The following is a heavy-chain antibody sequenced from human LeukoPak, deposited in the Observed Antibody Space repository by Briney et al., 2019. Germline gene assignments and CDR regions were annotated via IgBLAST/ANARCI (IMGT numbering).Heavy chain of an antibody. D-gene: IGHD6-13*01. CDR3: ARGGSSTTIAY. Sequence: GGSLRLSCAASGFTFSDYYMSWIRQAPGKGLEWVSYISSSGNYTDYADSVKGQFTISRDSAKNSLYLQMNSLRAEDTAVYYCARGGSSTTIAYWGQGTLVTVSS. CDR2: ISSSGNYT. V-gene: IGHV3-11*05. CDR1: GFTFSDYY. J-gene: IGHJ4*02.